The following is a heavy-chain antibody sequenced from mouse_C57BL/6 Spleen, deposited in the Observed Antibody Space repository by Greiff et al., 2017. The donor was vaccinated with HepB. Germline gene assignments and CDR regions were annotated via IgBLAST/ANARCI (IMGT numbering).Heavy chain of an antibody. Sequence: DVMLVESGGGLVKPGGSLKLSCAASGFTFSDYGMHWVRQAPEKGLEWVAYISSGSSTIYYADTVKGRFTISRDNAKNTLFLRMTSLRSEDTAMYYCARLGNLDYWGQGTSVTVSS. CDR1: GFTFSDYG. J-gene: IGHJ4*01. CDR3: ARLGNLDY. D-gene: IGHD4-1*01. CDR2: ISSGSSTI. V-gene: IGHV5-17*01.